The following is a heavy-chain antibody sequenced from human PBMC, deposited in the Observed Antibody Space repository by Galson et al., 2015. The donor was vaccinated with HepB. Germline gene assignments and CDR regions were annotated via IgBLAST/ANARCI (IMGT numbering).Heavy chain of an antibody. D-gene: IGHD4-11*01. CDR3: ASSNDYSNYDNYYYYMDV. CDR1: GATLSSYG. Sequence: SVKVSCKASGATLSSYGISWVRQAPGQGLEWMGRIIPIIGIPSYAQKFQGRVTISADMSTITAYMELSSLRSEDTAVYYCASSNDYSNYDNYYYYMDVWGIGTTGTVSS. V-gene: IGHV1-69*04. CDR2: IIPIIGIP. J-gene: IGHJ6*03.